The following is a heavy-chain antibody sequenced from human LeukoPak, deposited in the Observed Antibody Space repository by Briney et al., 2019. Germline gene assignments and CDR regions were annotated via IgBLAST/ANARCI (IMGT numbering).Heavy chain of an antibody. J-gene: IGHJ4*02. CDR3: ARDLGNYFDY. CDR2: INPNSGGT. V-gene: IGHV1-2*02. Sequence: ASVKVSCKASGYTFSSYGISWVRQAPGQGLEWMGWINPNSGGTNYAQKFQGRVAMTRDTSISTAYMELSRLRSDDTAVYYCARDLGNYFDYWGQGTLVTVSS. CDR1: GYTFSSYG.